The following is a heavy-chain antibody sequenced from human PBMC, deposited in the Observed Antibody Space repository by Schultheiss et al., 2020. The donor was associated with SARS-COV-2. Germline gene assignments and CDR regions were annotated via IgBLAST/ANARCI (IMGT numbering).Heavy chain of an antibody. CDR3: ARSPGTDY. CDR2: IKQDGSEK. J-gene: IGHJ4*02. V-gene: IGHV3-7*01. D-gene: IGHD1-1*01. Sequence: GGSLRLSCAASGFSFRDYVMHWVRQAPGKGLEWVANIKQDGSEKYYVDSVKGRFTISRDNAKSTLYLQMNSLTTEDTAVYYCARSPGTDYWGQGTLVTVSS. CDR1: GFSFRDYV.